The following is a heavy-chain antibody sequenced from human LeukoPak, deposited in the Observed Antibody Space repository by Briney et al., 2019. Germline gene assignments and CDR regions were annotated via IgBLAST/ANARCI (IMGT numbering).Heavy chain of an antibody. D-gene: IGHD3-10*01. CDR3: AKASSNYGSGTLSTDYYYGIDV. CDR2: ISGSGGST. J-gene: IGHJ6*02. CDR1: GFTFSSYA. Sequence: PGGSLRLSCAASGFTFSSYAMSWVRQAPGKGLEWVSAISGSGGSTYYADSVKGRFTISRDNSKNTLYLQMNSLRAEDTAVYYCAKASSNYGSGTLSTDYYYGIDVWGQGTTVTVSS. V-gene: IGHV3-23*01.